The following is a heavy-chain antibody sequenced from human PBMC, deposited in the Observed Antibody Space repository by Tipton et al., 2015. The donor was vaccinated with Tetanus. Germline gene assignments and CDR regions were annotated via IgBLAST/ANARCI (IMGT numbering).Heavy chain of an antibody. V-gene: IGHV4-4*07. CDR1: GGSISNYY. D-gene: IGHD3-22*01. J-gene: IGHJ3*02. CDR2: IYVTGAI. CDR3: AREDVYYHDGSGFYAFDI. Sequence: TLSLTCSVSGGSISNYYWNWIRQPAGKGLEWIGRIYVTGAINYSPAIQSRVTMSVDTAKNHFSLRLSSVTAADAAMYYCAREDVYYHDGSGFYAFDIWGRGTMVAVSS.